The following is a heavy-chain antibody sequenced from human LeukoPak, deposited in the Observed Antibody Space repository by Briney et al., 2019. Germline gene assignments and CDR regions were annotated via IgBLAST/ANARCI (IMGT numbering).Heavy chain of an antibody. CDR2: IYPGDSGP. D-gene: IGHD1-26*01. J-gene: IGHJ3*01. CDR1: GYIFTSYC. Sequence: GASLQIPCKVSGYIFTSYCIGWVRQLPGKGLEWMGIIYPGDSGPTYSPSFQGQVTISVDKSINTAYLQWSSLQASDTAMYYCGMSGDRVPLQDDVFDVWGQGTMVTVST. V-gene: IGHV5-51*01. CDR3: GMSGDRVPLQDDVFDV.